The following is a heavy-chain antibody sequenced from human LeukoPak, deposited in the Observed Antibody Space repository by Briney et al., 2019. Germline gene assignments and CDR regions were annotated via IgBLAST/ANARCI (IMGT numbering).Heavy chain of an antibody. CDR3: ARSYDILTGYWDY. CDR2: ISYDGSNK. CDR1: GFTFSSYG. D-gene: IGHD3-9*01. J-gene: IGHJ4*02. Sequence: GGSLRLSCAASGFTFSSYGMHWVRQAPGKGLEWVAVISYDGSNKYYADSVKGRFTISRDNSKNTLYLQMNSLRAEDTAVYYCARSYDILTGYWDYWGQGTLVTVSS. V-gene: IGHV3-30*03.